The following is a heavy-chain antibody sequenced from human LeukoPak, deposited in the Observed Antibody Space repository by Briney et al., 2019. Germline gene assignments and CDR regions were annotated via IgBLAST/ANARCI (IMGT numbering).Heavy chain of an antibody. CDR2: VDLLGST. D-gene: IGHD2/OR15-2a*01. CDR3: AREGGPFRPLDY. J-gene: IGHJ4*02. CDR1: GGSISDTNW. V-gene: IGHV4-4*02. Sequence: SGTLSLTCGVSGGSISDTNWWTWVRQPPGKGLEWIGEVDLLGSTNYNPSLGSRVTISIDKSENHVSLKLTSVTAADTAVYYCAREGGPFRPLDYSGQGTLVTVSS.